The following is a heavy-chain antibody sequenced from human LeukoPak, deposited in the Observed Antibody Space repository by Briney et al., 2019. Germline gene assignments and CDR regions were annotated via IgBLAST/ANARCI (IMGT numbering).Heavy chain of an antibody. CDR2: INPNSGGT. J-gene: IGHJ4*02. V-gene: IGHV1-2*02. CDR3: ARSYAITMVRGVTSLSYDY. CDR1: GYTFTGYY. Sequence: ASVTVSCTSSGYTFTGYYMHWVRQAPGQGLGWMGWINPNSGGTNYAQKFQGRVRLTRDTSISTAYMDLSRLRSDDTAVYYCARSYAITMVRGVTSLSYDYWGQGTLVTVSS. D-gene: IGHD3-10*01.